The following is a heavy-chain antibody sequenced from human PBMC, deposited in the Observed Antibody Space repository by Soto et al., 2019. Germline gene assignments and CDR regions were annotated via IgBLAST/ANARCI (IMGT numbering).Heavy chain of an antibody. CDR3: AKDRVGYCSSTSCPTGWFDP. CDR1: GFTFSSYA. V-gene: IGHV3-23*01. Sequence: PGGSLRLSCAASGFTFSSYAMSWVCQAPGKGLEWVSAISGSGGSTYYADSVKGRFTISRDNSKNTLYLQMNSLRAEDTAVYYCAKDRVGYCSSTSCPTGWFDPWGQGTLVTVSS. J-gene: IGHJ5*02. CDR2: ISGSGGST. D-gene: IGHD2-2*01.